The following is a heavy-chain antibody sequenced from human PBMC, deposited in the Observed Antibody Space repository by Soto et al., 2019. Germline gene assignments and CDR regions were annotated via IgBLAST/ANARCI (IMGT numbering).Heavy chain of an antibody. Sequence: SETLSLTCTVSGGSISSYYWSWIRQPPGKGLEWIGYIYYSGSTSYNPSLKSRVTISVDTSKNQFSLKLSSVTAADTAVYYCARRYGGNFEYWGQGTLVTVSS. CDR1: GGSISSYY. V-gene: IGHV4-59*01. CDR2: IYYSGST. CDR3: ARRYGGNFEY. J-gene: IGHJ4*02. D-gene: IGHD1-26*01.